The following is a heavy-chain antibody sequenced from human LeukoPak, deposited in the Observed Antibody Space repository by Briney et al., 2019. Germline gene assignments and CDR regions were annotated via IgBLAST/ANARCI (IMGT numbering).Heavy chain of an antibody. CDR1: GFTVSSNH. CDR2: IYNGGGT. V-gene: IGHV3-53*01. CDR3: AGMEGGTYYYYYGMDV. J-gene: IGHJ6*02. Sequence: GSLRLSCAASGFTVSSNHMSWVRQAPGKGLEWVSVIYNGGGTYYADSVKGRFTISRDNSKNTLDLQVNSLRAEDTAVYYCAGMEGGTYYYYYGMDVWGQGTTVTVSS. D-gene: IGHD3-16*01.